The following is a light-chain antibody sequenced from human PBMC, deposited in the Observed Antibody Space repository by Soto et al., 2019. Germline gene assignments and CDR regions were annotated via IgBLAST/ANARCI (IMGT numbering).Light chain of an antibody. Sequence: IQLTQSPSSLSASIGDRVTISCRASQGINSYLAWYQQKPGKAPELLIDAASTLQSGVPSRFSGSGSGTDFTLTISSLQPVDFATYYCQQLKRYPLSFGGGTKVEIK. CDR3: QQLKRYPLS. CDR2: AAS. V-gene: IGKV1-9*01. CDR1: QGINSY. J-gene: IGKJ4*01.